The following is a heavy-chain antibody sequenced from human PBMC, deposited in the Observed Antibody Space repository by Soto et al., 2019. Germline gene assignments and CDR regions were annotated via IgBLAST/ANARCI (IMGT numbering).Heavy chain of an antibody. CDR2: IKSKTDGGTT. V-gene: IGHV3-15*01. D-gene: IGHD3-22*01. J-gene: IGHJ3*02. CDR1: GFTFSNAW. Sequence: PGGSLRLSCAASGFTFSNAWMSWVRHAPGKGLEWVGRIKSKTDGGTTDYAAPVKGRFTISRDDSKNTLYLQMNSLKTEDTAVYYCTTVTYYYDTASAFDIWGQGTMVTVSS. CDR3: TTVTYYYDTASAFDI.